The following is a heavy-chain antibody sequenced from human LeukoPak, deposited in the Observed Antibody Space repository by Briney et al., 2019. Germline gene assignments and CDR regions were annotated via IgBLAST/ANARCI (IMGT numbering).Heavy chain of an antibody. Sequence: GGSLRLSCADSELTFSNYAMNWVRQAPGKGLEWVSGISGGGGSTYYADSVKGRFTISRDNSKNTLYLQLDSLRAEDTALYYCAKGSGINHYHWIDPWGQGTLVTVSS. J-gene: IGHJ5*02. CDR2: ISGGGGST. V-gene: IGHV3-23*01. CDR3: AKGSGINHYHWIDP. CDR1: ELTFSNYA. D-gene: IGHD1-14*01.